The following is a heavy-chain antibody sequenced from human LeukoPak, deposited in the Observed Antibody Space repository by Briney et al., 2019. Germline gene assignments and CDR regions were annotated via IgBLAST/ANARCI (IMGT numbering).Heavy chain of an antibody. V-gene: IGHV4-31*03. CDR2: IYYSGST. J-gene: IGHJ4*02. D-gene: IGHD3-22*01. CDR1: GGSISSGGYY. CDR3: ARGRYYDSSGYCSGFDY. Sequence: SETLSLTCTVSGGSISSGGYYWSWIRQHPGKGLEWIGYIYYSGSTYYNPSLKSRVTISVDTSKNQFSLKLSSVTAADTAVYYCARGRYYDSSGYCSGFDYWGQGTLVTVSS.